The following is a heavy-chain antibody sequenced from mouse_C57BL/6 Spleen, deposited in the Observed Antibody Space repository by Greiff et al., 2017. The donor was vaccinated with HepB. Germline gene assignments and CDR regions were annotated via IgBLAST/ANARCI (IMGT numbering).Heavy chain of an antibody. CDR2: IDPENGDT. V-gene: IGHV14-4*01. D-gene: IGHD3-1*01. CDR1: GFNIKDDY. CDR3: TPRSPGGFAY. J-gene: IGHJ3*01. Sequence: VQLQQSGAELVRPGASVKLSCTASGFNIKDDYMHWVKQRPEQGLEWIGWIDPENGDTEYASKFQGKATITADTSSNTAYLQLSSLTSEDTAVYYCTPRSPGGFAYWGQGTLVTVSA.